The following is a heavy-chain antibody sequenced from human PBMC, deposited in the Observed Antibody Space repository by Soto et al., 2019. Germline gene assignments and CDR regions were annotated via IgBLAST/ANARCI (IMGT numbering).Heavy chain of an antibody. Sequence: QVQLVESGGAVVQPGRSLRLSCAASVSTFINHGIHWVRQAPGKGLEWLAVISYDVNKKFYADSVNGRFIISRDKSKSTVFLQQNNVRPDDTAVFYCSKDVTRVVLLGYGRCDDWGKGTLVTVSS. CDR2: ISYDVNKK. CDR3: SKDVTRVVLLGYGRCDD. CDR1: VSTFINHG. V-gene: IGHV3-30*18. J-gene: IGHJ4*02. D-gene: IGHD5-18*01.